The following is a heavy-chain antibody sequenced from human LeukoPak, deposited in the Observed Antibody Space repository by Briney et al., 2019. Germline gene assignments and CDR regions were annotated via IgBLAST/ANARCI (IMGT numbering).Heavy chain of an antibody. CDR3: ARDPGFSAFDI. Sequence: GGSLRLSCAASGFTFSRSWMTWVRQAPGKGPEFVANINQDGSVKNYVDFVRGRFTISRDNAKNSLYLQMNSLRAEDTAVYYCARDPGFSAFDIWGQGTMVTVSS. D-gene: IGHD6-25*01. CDR2: INQDGSVK. CDR1: GFTFSRSW. V-gene: IGHV3-7*01. J-gene: IGHJ3*02.